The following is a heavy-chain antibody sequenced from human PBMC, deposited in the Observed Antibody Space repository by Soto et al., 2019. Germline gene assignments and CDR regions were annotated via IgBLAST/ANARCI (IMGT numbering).Heavy chain of an antibody. CDR2: ISYDGSNK. J-gene: IGHJ6*02. D-gene: IGHD3-9*01. V-gene: IGHV3-30-3*01. Sequence: SGGSLRLSCAASGFTFSSYAMHWVRQAPGKGLEWVAVISYDGSNKYYADSVKGRFTISRDNSKNTLYLQMNSLRAEDTAVYYCARDSLGYDILTGYYLYYYGMDVWGQGTTVTVSS. CDR1: GFTFSSYA. CDR3: ARDSLGYDILTGYYLYYYGMDV.